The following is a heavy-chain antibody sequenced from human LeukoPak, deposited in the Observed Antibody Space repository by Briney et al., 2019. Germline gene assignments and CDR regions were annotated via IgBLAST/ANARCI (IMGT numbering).Heavy chain of an antibody. Sequence: SETLSLTCTVSGGSISSYYWSWIRQPPGKGLEWIGDIYYSGSTNYNPSLKSRVTISVDTSKNQFSLKLSSVTAADTAVYYCARDRLYCSGGSCYSYYYYGMDVWGQGTTVTVSS. CDR2: IYYSGST. V-gene: IGHV4-59*01. J-gene: IGHJ6*02. CDR1: GGSISSYY. CDR3: ARDRLYCSGGSCYSYYYYGMDV. D-gene: IGHD2-15*01.